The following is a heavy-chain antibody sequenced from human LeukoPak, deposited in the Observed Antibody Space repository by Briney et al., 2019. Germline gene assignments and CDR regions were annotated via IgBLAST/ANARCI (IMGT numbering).Heavy chain of an antibody. D-gene: IGHD4-17*01. J-gene: IGHJ3*02. CDR3: ARTSNDYGDYTGAFDI. CDR1: GGSISPYF. V-gene: IGHV4-59*01. CDR2: IYYRGST. Sequence: SETLSLTCTLSGGSISPYFWSSIRQPPGKGLDWIGYIYYRGSTNYNPSLKSRVTISVDMSKNQFSLKLSSVTAADTAVYYCARTSNDYGDYTGAFDIWGQGTMVTVSS.